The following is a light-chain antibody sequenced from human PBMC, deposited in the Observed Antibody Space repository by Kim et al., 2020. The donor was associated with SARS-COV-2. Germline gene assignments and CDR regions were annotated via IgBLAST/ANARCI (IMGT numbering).Light chain of an antibody. Sequence: DIQMTQSPPSLSASVGDRVTITCRASQSIVNYLNWYQQKPGKAPNLLIYAASSLQSGVPSRFSGSGSGAEFTLTISSLQPEDFATYDCQQSHSTPYTFGQGTKLEIK. CDR1: QSIVNY. J-gene: IGKJ2*01. CDR3: QQSHSTPYT. CDR2: AAS. V-gene: IGKV1-39*01.